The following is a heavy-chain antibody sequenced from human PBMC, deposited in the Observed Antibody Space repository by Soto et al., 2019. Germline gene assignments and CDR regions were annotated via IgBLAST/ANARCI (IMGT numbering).Heavy chain of an antibody. CDR1: GYTFTGYY. CDR3: AKSAPMDAGDKYYYDF. D-gene: IGHD4-17*01. V-gene: IGHV1-2*02. CDR2: INPNSGGT. J-gene: IGHJ4*02. Sequence: ASVKVSCKASGYTFTGYYMHWVRQAPGQGLEWMGWINPNSGGTNYAQKFQDRITITADESTNTVYMDLRSLTSEDTAIYYCAKSAPMDAGDKYYYDFWGQGALVTVSS.